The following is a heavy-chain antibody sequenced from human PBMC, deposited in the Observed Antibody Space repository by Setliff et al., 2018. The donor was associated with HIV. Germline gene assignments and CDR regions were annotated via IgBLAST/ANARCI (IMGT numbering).Heavy chain of an antibody. CDR3: ARLGSGWSDSYYYAMDV. V-gene: IGHV1-18*01. J-gene: IGHJ6*02. CDR1: GYNFTDYD. CDR2: ISPYNGHT. D-gene: IGHD6-19*01. Sequence: ASVKVSCKASGYNFTDYDINWVRQAPGHGLEWMGWISPYNGHTNYAQNFQGRVTMTTDTSTSRAYMELRSLRSDDTAAYFCARLGSGWSDSYYYAMDVWGQGTTVTVSS.